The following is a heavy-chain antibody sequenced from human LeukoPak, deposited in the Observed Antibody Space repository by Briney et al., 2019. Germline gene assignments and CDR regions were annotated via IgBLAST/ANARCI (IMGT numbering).Heavy chain of an antibody. CDR3: ARSIVGATTWFDY. D-gene: IGHD1-26*01. J-gene: IGHJ4*02. V-gene: IGHV3-74*01. CDR1: GFAFSSYW. CDR2: INSDGGIT. Sequence: GGSLRLSCTASGFAFSSYWMHWVRLTPGKGLVWVSRINSDGGITNYADSVKGRFTISRDNAKNTLYLQISSLRAEDMAVYFCARSIVGATTWFDYWGQGTLVAVSS.